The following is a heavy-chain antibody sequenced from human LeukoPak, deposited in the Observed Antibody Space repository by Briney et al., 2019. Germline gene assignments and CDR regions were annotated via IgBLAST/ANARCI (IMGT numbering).Heavy chain of an antibody. CDR1: GYSISSGYY. D-gene: IGHD3-22*01. CDR2: IYHSGST. J-gene: IGHJ4*02. Sequence: SETLSLTCAVSGYSISSGYYWGWIRQPPGKGLEWIGSIYHSGSTYYNPSLKNRVTISVDTSKNQFSLKLSSVTAADTAVYYCARDKGYYDSSGYYTRTFDYWGQGTLVTVSS. CDR3: ARDKGYYDSSGYYTRTFDY. V-gene: IGHV4-38-2*02.